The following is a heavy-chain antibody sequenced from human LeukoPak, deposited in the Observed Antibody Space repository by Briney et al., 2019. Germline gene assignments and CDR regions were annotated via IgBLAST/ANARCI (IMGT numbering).Heavy chain of an antibody. Sequence: GASVKASCKASGYTFTGYYMHWVRQAPGQGLEWMGWINPNSGGTNYAQKFQGRVTMTRDTSISTAYMELSRLRSDDTAVYYCARARYYYDSSVTGYWGQGTLVTVSS. CDR1: GYTFTGYY. V-gene: IGHV1-2*02. D-gene: IGHD3-22*01. CDR2: INPNSGGT. CDR3: ARARYYYDSSVTGY. J-gene: IGHJ4*02.